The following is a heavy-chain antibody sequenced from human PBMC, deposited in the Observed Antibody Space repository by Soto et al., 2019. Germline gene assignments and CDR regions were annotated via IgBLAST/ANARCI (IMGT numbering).Heavy chain of an antibody. J-gene: IGHJ6*02. V-gene: IGHV5-51*01. Sequence: GESLKISCKGSGYSFTSYWIGWVRQMPGKGLEWMGIIYPGDSDTRYSPSFQGQVTISADKSISTAYLQWSSLKASDTAMYYCARQGDDDYYYCGMDVWGQGTTVTVSS. D-gene: IGHD1-26*01. CDR2: IYPGDSDT. CDR3: ARQGDDDYYYCGMDV. CDR1: GYSFTSYW.